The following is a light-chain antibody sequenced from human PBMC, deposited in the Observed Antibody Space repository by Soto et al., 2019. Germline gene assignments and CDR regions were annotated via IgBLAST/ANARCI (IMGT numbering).Light chain of an antibody. CDR3: CSSTSSVNRYV. V-gene: IGLV2-14*01. Sequence: QSALTQPASVSGSPGQSITISCTGTSSDVGGYNHVSWYQQYPGKVPKLLTFDVSNRPSGVSDRFSGSKSGNTASLTISGLQAEDEAEYYCCSSTSSVNRYVFGTGTKLTVL. CDR2: DVS. CDR1: SSDVGGYNH. J-gene: IGLJ1*01.